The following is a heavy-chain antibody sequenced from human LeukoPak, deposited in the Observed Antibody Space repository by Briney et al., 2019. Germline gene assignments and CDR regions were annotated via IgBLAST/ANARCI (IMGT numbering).Heavy chain of an antibody. J-gene: IGHJ4*02. V-gene: IGHV4-34*01. CDR2: INHSGST. D-gene: IGHD3-9*01. Sequence: PSETLSLTCAVYGGSFSGYYWSWLRQPPGKGLEWIGEINHSGSTNYNPSLKSRVTISVDTSKNQFSLKLSSVTAADTAVYYCARQDLRYFDWLTGPRYYFDYWGQGTLVTVSS. CDR3: ARQDLRYFDWLTGPRYYFDY. CDR1: GGSFSGYY.